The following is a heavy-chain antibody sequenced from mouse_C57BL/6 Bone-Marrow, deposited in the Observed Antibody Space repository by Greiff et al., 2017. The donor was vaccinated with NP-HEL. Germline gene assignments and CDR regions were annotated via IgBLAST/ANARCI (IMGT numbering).Heavy chain of an antibody. CDR3: ARGVILCTTVVANDFDV. D-gene: IGHD1-1*01. CDR1: GYTFTSYW. CDR2: IDPNSGGN. Sequence: QVQLQQPGAELVKPGASVKLSCKASGYTFTSYWMHWVKQRPGRGLEWIGRIDPNSGGNKYNEKFKSKAKLTVDKPSSTAYMQLSSLTSEDSAVYYCARGVILCTTVVANDFDVWGTGTTVTVSS. V-gene: IGHV1-72*01. J-gene: IGHJ1*03.